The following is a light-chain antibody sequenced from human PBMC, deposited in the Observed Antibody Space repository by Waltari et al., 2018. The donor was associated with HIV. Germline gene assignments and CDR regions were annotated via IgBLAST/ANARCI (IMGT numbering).Light chain of an antibody. CDR2: VAS. CDR3: QQSYSNPRT. V-gene: IGKV1-39*01. CDR1: QTISNY. Sequence: WVGDRVTITCRASQTISNYLNWYQQKPGKAPKVLIYVASSLQSGVPSRFSGSGSGTDFTLTISSLQPEDFATYYCQQSYSNPRTFGQGTRVEIK. J-gene: IGKJ1*01.